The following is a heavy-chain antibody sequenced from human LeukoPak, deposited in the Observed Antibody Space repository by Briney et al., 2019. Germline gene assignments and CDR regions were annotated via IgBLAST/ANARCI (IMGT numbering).Heavy chain of an antibody. CDR1: GGTFSSYA. J-gene: IGHJ4*02. D-gene: IGHD6-13*01. CDR2: IIPILGIA. CDR3: ARVKAAAGPLDY. V-gene: IGHV1-69*04. Sequence: SVKVSCKASGGTFSSYAISWVRQAPGQGLEWMGRIIPILGIANYAQKFQGRVTITADKSTSTAYMELSSLRSEDTAVYYCARVKAAAGPLDYWGQGTLVTVSS.